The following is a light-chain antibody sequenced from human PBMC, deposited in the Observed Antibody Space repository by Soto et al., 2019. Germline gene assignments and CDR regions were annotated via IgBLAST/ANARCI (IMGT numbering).Light chain of an antibody. V-gene: IGLV1-51*02. J-gene: IGLJ1*01. Sequence: QSVLTQPPSVSAAPGQKFTISCSGISSNIGNNYVSWYQQLPGTAPKLLIYENNKRPSGIPDRFSGSKSGTSATLGITGLQTGDEADYYCGTWDSSLSAGGVFGTGTKVTVL. CDR1: SSNIGNNY. CDR2: ENN. CDR3: GTWDSSLSAGGV.